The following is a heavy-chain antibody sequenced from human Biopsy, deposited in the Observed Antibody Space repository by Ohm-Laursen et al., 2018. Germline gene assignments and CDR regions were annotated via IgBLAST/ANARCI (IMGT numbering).Heavy chain of an antibody. Sequence: SVKVSCKVSGYTLTELSMHWVRQAPGKGLEWMGGFAPENGKTVYAQNFQARVSMTEDTSTDTAYMELRSLRSEDTAVYYCAKGQDLRGGAEYFQHWGQGALVTVSS. CDR2: FAPENGKT. D-gene: IGHD2-15*01. CDR3: AKGQDLRGGAEYFQH. V-gene: IGHV1-24*01. CDR1: GYTLTELS. J-gene: IGHJ1*01.